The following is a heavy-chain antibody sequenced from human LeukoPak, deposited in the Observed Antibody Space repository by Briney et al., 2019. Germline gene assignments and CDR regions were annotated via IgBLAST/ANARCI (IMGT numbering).Heavy chain of an antibody. Sequence: SETLSLTCTVSGGSISSSSYYWGWIRQPPGKGLEWIGSIYYSGSTYYNPSLKSRVTISVDTSKNQFSLKLSSVTAADTAVYYCARELRHCSSTSCYAAIPNWFDPWGQGTLVTVSS. CDR1: GGSISSSSYY. V-gene: IGHV4-39*07. CDR3: ARELRHCSSTSCYAAIPNWFDP. J-gene: IGHJ5*02. D-gene: IGHD2-2*01. CDR2: IYYSGST.